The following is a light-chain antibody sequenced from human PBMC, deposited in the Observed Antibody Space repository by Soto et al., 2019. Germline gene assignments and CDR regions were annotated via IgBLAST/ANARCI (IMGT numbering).Light chain of an antibody. CDR3: SSYTSSSTLEVV. V-gene: IGLV2-14*01. J-gene: IGLJ2*01. CDR2: DVS. Sequence: QSVLTQPASVSGSPGQSITISCTGTSSDVVGYNYVSWYQQHPGKAPKLMIYDVSNRPSGVSNRFSGSKSGNTASLTISGLQAEGEADYYCSSYTSSSTLEVVFGGGTKVTVL. CDR1: SSDVVGYNY.